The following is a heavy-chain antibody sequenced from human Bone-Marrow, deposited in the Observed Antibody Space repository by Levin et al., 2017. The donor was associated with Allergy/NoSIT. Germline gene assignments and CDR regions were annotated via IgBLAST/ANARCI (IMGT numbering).Heavy chain of an antibody. V-gene: IGHV1-8*01. J-gene: IGHJ6*02. CDR2: MNPNSGNT. CDR1: GYTFTSYD. CDR3: ARGVPAAIYYYYYVMDV. Sequence: GESLKISCKASGYTFTSYDINWVRQATGQGLEWMGWMNPNSGNTGYAQKFQGRVTMTRNTSISTAYMELSSLRSEDTAVYYCARGVPAAIYYYYYVMDVWGQGTTVTVSS. D-gene: IGHD2-2*02.